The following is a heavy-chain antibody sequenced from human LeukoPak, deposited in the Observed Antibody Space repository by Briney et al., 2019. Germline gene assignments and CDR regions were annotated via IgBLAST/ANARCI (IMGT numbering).Heavy chain of an antibody. V-gene: IGHV3-11*04. D-gene: IGHD2-2*02. CDR3: ARDGALTYCTGISCYTLSAFDV. Sequence: TGGSLRLSCAASGFTFSDYYMSWIRQAPGKGLEWVAYINIGGNTIYYADSVKGRFTISRDNAKNSLYLQMDSLRAEDTAVYYCARDGALTYCTGISCYTLSAFDVWGQGTMVTVSA. CDR2: INIGGNTI. CDR1: GFTFSDYY. J-gene: IGHJ3*01.